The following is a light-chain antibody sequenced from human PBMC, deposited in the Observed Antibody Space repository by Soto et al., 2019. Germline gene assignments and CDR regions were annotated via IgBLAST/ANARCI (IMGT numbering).Light chain of an antibody. Sequence: DIQMTQSPSSLSATVGDRVTITCRASQGISNDLGWYQQKPGKAPKRLIYAASSLQSGVPSRFSGNGSGTEFTLTISSLQPEDFETDYGVQHNCYPFTCGPGTKVDIK. CDR3: VQHNCYPFT. CDR1: QGISND. J-gene: IGKJ3*01. CDR2: AAS. V-gene: IGKV1-17*01.